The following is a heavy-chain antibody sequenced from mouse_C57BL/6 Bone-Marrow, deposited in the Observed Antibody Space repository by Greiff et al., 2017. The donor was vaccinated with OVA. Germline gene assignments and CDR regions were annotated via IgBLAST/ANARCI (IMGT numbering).Heavy chain of an antibody. V-gene: IGHV5-9-1*02. D-gene: IGHD1-1*01. CDR2: ISSGGDYI. CDR3: TSPTVVAPYAMDY. CDR1: GFTFSSYA. J-gene: IGHJ4*01. Sequence: EVNLVESGEGLVKPGGSLKLSCAASGFTFSSYAMSWVRQTPEKRLEWVAYISSGGDYIYYADTVKGRFTISRDNARNTLYLQMSSLKSEDTAMYYCTSPTVVAPYAMDYWGQGTSVTVSS.